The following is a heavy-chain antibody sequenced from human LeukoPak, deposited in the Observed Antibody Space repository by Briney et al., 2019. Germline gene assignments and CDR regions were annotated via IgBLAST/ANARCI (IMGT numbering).Heavy chain of an antibody. V-gene: IGHV3-64*02. CDR1: GFTFSSYA. D-gene: IGHD6-13*01. CDR2: TISEGGST. J-gene: IGHJ4*02. CDR3: ARGPRSSPTEYFDY. Sequence: PGGSRRLSCAASGFTFSSYAMHWVRQAAGKGLGYVSATISEGGSTYYADSVRGRFTISRDNSEHTLDLQMGSLRAEDMAVYYCARGPRSSPTEYFDYWGQGTLVTVSS.